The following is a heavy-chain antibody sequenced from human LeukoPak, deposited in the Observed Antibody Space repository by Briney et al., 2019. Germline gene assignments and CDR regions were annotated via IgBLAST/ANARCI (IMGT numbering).Heavy chain of an antibody. V-gene: IGHV3-30*18. CDR3: ANAGGPFDY. Sequence: GGSLRLSCAASGLTFSGYDMHWVRQAPGKGPEWVAVMSYGGQNERYADSVRGRFTVSRDNSKNTLYLQMNSLRAEDTAVYYCANAGGPFDYWGQGTLVTVSS. J-gene: IGHJ4*02. CDR1: GLTFSGYD. CDR2: MSYGGQNE.